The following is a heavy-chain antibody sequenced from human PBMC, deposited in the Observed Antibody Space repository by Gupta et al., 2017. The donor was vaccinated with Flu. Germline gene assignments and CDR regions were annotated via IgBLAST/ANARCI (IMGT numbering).Heavy chain of an antibody. V-gene: IGHV3-74*03. CDR2: INPDGSST. D-gene: IGHD4-17*01. Sequence: GKGLVWVSRINPDGSSTTYAESVKGRFTISRDNAKNTLYLQMNSLGDDDTAVYYCATVTSGCWGKGTLVTVSS. J-gene: IGHJ4*02. CDR3: ATVTSGC.